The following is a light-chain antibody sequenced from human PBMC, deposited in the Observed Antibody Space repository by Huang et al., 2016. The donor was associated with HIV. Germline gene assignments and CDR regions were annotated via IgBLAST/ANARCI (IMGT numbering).Light chain of an antibody. V-gene: IGKV1-33*01. CDR1: QDIVKY. J-gene: IGKJ1*01. CDR3: QHYDSLPPWT. CDR2: DAA. Sequence: DIQMTQSPSSLSASIGDRVTITCQASQDIVKYLNWYQQKSGQAPKLLIFDAANLQTVVSSRFSGSGSGTDFTFTINTLQPEDIATYYCQHYDSLPPWTFGQGTRVQI.